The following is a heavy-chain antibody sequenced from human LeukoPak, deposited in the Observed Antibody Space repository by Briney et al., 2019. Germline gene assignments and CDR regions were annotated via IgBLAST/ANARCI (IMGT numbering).Heavy chain of an antibody. V-gene: IGHV3-23*01. J-gene: IGHJ4*02. Sequence: GGSLRLSCAASGFTFSSYAMSWVRQAPGKGLEWVSAISGSGGSTYYTDSVKGRFTISRDNSKNTLYLQMNSLRAEDTAVYYCAKDETDYGDSAFDYWGQGTLVTVSS. D-gene: IGHD4-17*01. CDR3: AKDETDYGDSAFDY. CDR1: GFTFSSYA. CDR2: ISGSGGST.